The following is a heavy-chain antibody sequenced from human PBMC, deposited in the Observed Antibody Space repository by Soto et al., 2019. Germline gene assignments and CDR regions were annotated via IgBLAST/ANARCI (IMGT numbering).Heavy chain of an antibody. CDR1: GDTISTGGYS. Sequence: SLTCGVSGDTISTGGYSWAWIRQPPGKALEWIGHTYHSGNPYYNPSLKSRVIISVDRSKNQFSLKVSSVTAADTAVYYCARAGSYSAYDYWGQGNLVTVSS. V-gene: IGHV4-30-2*01. J-gene: IGHJ4*02. D-gene: IGHD3-22*01. CDR2: TYHSGNP. CDR3: ARAGSYSAYDY.